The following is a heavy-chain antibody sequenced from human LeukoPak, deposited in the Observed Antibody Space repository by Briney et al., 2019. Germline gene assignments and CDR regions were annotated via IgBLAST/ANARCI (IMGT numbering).Heavy chain of an antibody. CDR1: GYTFTSYG. CDR2: ISAYNGNT. V-gene: IGHV1-18*01. CDR3: ARGEFVRYYDILTGYYNVMRYFDY. Sequence: ASVKVSCKASGYTFTSYGISWVRQAPGQGLEWMGWISAYNGNTNYAQKLQGRVTMTTDTSTSTAYMELRSLRSDDTAVYYCARGEFVRYYDILTGYYNVMRYFDYWGQGTLVTVSS. D-gene: IGHD3-9*01. J-gene: IGHJ4*02.